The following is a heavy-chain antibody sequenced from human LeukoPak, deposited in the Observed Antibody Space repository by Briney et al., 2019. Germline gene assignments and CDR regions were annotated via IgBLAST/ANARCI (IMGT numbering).Heavy chain of an antibody. CDR1: GFTFSSCA. D-gene: IGHD4-23*01. Sequence: PGGSRRLSCAASGFTFSSCAMNWVRQAPGKGLEWVSLITGSGGSTYYTDSVKGRFTISRDNSKNTLYLQMNSLTAEDTAVYYCAKRTGNSGPFDYWGQGTRVTVSS. CDR3: AKRTGNSGPFDY. CDR2: ITGSGGST. V-gene: IGHV3-23*01. J-gene: IGHJ4*02.